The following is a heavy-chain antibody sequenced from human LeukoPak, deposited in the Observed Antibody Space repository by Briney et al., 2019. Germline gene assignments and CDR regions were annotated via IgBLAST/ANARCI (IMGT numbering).Heavy chain of an antibody. V-gene: IGHV4-59*01. D-gene: IGHD2-8*02. CDR1: GGSISTYY. CDR2: IYYSGST. CDR3: AREVRYWAWGDYYYMDV. J-gene: IGHJ6*03. Sequence: SETLSLTCTVSGGSISTYYWTWIRQPPGKGLEWIGYIYYSGSTNYNPSLKSRVTISVDTSKNQFSPKLSSVTAADTAVYYCAREVRYWAWGDYYYMDVWGKGTTVTVSS.